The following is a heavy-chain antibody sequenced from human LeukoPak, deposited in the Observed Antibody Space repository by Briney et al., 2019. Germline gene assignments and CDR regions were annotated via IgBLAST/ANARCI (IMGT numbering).Heavy chain of an antibody. CDR3: ARAGRAAAGKGAYYYYYGMDV. CDR1: GYTFTGYY. J-gene: IGHJ6*02. D-gene: IGHD6-13*01. Sequence: ASVKVSCKASGYTFTGYYMHWVRQAPGQGLEWMGWINPNSGGTNYAQKFQGRVTMTRDTSISTAYMELSGLRSDDTAVYYCARAGRAAAGKGAYYYYYGMDVWGQGTTVTVSS. V-gene: IGHV1-2*02. CDR2: INPNSGGT.